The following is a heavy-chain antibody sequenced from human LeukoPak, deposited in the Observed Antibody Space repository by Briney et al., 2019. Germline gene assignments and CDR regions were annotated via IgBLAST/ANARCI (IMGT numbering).Heavy chain of an antibody. CDR1: GGTFSNYA. Sequence: ASVKVSCKASGGTFSNYAITWVRQAPGQGLEWMGWISGYDGNTNYAQKLQGRVAMTRDTSTNTAYMDLRSLRSDDTAVYYCARDDGYSYRKGVDRFDYWGQGTLVTVSS. CDR3: ARDDGYSYRKGVDRFDY. D-gene: IGHD5-18*01. J-gene: IGHJ4*02. CDR2: ISGYDGNT. V-gene: IGHV1-18*01.